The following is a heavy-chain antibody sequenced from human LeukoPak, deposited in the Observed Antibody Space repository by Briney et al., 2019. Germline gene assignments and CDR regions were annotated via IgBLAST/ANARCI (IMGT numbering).Heavy chain of an antibody. Sequence: GSSVKVSCKVSGGIFSNYVISWVRQAPGQGLEWMGGIIPVFGTPNYAQKFRGRVTITTDESTSTAHMEMSSLRSEDTAVYYCVRSHSPAYYAPFDCWGQGTLVTVSS. CDR1: GGIFSNYV. CDR3: VRSHSPAYYAPFDC. D-gene: IGHD3-22*01. V-gene: IGHV1-69*05. CDR2: IIPVFGTP. J-gene: IGHJ4*02.